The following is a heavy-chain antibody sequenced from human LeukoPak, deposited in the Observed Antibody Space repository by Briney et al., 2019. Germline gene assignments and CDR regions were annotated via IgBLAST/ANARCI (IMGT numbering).Heavy chain of an antibody. CDR2: ISYDGSNK. V-gene: IGHV3-30*04. CDR1: AFTFSSYA. D-gene: IGHD3-3*01. Sequence: GGSLRLSCAASAFTFSSYAMHWVRQAPGKGLEWVAVISYDGSNKYYADSVKGRFTISRDNSKNTLYLQMNSLRAEDTAVYYCASGGWLLWGWFDPWGQGTLVTVSS. CDR3: ASGGWLLWGWFDP. J-gene: IGHJ5*02.